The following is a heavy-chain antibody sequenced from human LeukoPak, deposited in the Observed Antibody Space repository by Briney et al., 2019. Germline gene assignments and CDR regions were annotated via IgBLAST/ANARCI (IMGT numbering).Heavy chain of an antibody. CDR1: GFPFSTYD. Sequence: GRSLRLSCAASGFPFSTYDMHWVRQAPDKGLQWVAVISSDGYRTDYPDSVRGRFTIYRDNFKNTVDLQMISVTAEDTAMYFCAKGLGTGSVLARPLHYWGQGTLVTVSS. D-gene: IGHD3-10*01. J-gene: IGHJ4*02. CDR2: ISSDGYRT. CDR3: AKGLGTGSVLARPLHY. V-gene: IGHV3-30*18.